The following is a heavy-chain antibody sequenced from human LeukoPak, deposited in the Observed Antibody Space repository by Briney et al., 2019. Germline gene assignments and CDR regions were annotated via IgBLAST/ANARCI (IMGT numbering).Heavy chain of an antibody. V-gene: IGHV3-66*01. CDR3: RGYCSSTSCYLDY. J-gene: IGHJ4*02. D-gene: IGHD2-2*01. Sequence: GGSLRLSCAASGFTVRSNYMSWVRQAPGKGLEGVSVIYSGGSTYYADSVKGRFTISRDNSKNTLYLQMNSLRAEDTAVHYCRGYCSSTSCYLDYWGQGTLVTVSS. CDR1: GFTVRSNY. CDR2: IYSGGST.